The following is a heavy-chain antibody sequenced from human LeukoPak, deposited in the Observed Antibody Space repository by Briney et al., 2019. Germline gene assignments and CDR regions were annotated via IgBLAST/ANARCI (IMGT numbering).Heavy chain of an antibody. Sequence: GGSLRLSCVASVLTFSVSGMHWVRQAPGKGLEWVSAINGNSDSTYYTDSVKGRFTISRDNSKNTLYLQMNNLRAEDTAIYYCAKRSCSGTTCYPLDYWGQGTLVTVSA. CDR2: INGNSDST. CDR1: VLTFSVSG. J-gene: IGHJ4*02. D-gene: IGHD2-15*01. CDR3: AKRSCSGTTCYPLDY. V-gene: IGHV3-23*01.